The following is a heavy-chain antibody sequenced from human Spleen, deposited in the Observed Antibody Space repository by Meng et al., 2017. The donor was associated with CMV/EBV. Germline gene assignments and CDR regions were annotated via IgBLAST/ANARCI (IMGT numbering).Heavy chain of an antibody. CDR1: GFTFSSYA. Sequence: LSLTCAASGFTFSSYAMHWVRQAPGKGLEWVAVISYDGSNKYYADSVKGRFTISRDNSKNTLYLQMNSLRAEDTAVYYCARDGGWHFDYWGQGSLVTVLL. J-gene: IGHJ4*02. CDR3: ARDGGWHFDY. D-gene: IGHD3-16*01. V-gene: IGHV3-30-3*01. CDR2: ISYDGSNK.